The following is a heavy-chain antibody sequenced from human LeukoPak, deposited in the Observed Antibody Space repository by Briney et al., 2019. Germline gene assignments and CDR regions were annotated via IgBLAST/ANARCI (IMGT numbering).Heavy chain of an antibody. V-gene: IGHV4-39*01. Sequence: SETLSLTCTVSGGSISSSSYYWGWIRRPPGKGLVWIGSIRYSGSTYHNPSLKSRVTISVDTSKNQFSLNLSSLTAADTAVYYCATSDTVSTYNWFDPWGQGTLVTVS. CDR3: ATSDTVSTYNWFDP. J-gene: IGHJ5*02. CDR1: GGSISSSSYY. CDR2: IRYSGST. D-gene: IGHD5/OR15-5a*01.